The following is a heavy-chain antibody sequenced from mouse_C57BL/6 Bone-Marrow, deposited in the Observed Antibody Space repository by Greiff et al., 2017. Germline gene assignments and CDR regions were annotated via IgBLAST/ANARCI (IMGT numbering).Heavy chain of an antibody. Sequence: VKLQESGAELVKPGASVKLSCKASGYTFTSYWMHWVKQRPGQGLEWIGMIHPNSGSTNYNEKFKSKATLTVDKSSSTAYMQLSSLTSEDSAVYYCACYDGYYKFAYWGQGTLGTVSA. CDR3: ACYDGYYKFAY. CDR2: IHPNSGST. D-gene: IGHD2-3*01. J-gene: IGHJ3*01. CDR1: GYTFTSYW. V-gene: IGHV1-64*01.